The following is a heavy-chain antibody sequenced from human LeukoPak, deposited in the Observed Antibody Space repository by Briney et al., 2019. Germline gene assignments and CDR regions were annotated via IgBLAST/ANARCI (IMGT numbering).Heavy chain of an antibody. Sequence: SETLSLTCTVSDGSINTNSYYWGWIRQPPGKGLEWIGSIYYSETTYYNPSLESRVTVSLDTSKNQFSLNLNSVTAADTAVYYCVGLGARGPSWLPSDPFDIWGRGTLVTVSS. CDR3: VGLGARGPSWLPSDPFDI. CDR2: IYYSETT. D-gene: IGHD5-18*01. CDR1: DGSINTNSYY. V-gene: IGHV4-39*01. J-gene: IGHJ3*02.